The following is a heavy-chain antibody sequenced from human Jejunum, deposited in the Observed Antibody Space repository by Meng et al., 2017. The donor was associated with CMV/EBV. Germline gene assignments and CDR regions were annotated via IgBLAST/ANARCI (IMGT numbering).Heavy chain of an antibody. CDR1: GFTVSSRY. J-gene: IGHJ5*01. CDR3: ATSPRSHDYDS. D-gene: IGHD5-12*01. V-gene: IGHV3-53*01. CDR2: INTSGST. Sequence: VQLVEAGGGLIQPGGSLRLSCAASGFTVSSRYMTWVCQAPGKGLDWVSVINTSGSTYYADSVKGRFTISRDNSWNTLFLQMNSLRAEDTAVYYCATSPRSHDYDSWGQGTLVTVSS.